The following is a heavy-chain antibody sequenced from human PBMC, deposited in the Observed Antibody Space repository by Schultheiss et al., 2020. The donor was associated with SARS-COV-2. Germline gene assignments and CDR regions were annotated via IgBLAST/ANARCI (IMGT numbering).Heavy chain of an antibody. D-gene: IGHD2-2*02. CDR3: ARVRVPAAILPIGWFDP. V-gene: IGHV3-30*01. CDR1: GFIFRSYA. CDR2: ISYDGNIK. Sequence: GGSLRLSCAASGFIFRSYAMHWVRQAPGKGLEWVAFISYDGNIKYYADSVKGRFTISRDTSRNTLYLQMNSLRAEDTAVYYCARVRVPAAILPIGWFDPWGQGTLVTVSS. J-gene: IGHJ5*02.